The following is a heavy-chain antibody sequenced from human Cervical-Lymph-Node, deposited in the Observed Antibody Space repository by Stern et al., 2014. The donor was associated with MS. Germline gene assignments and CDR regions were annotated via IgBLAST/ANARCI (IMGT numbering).Heavy chain of an antibody. V-gene: IGHV3-48*03. CDR3: ARGEYSYGIYNYRGLDV. D-gene: IGHD5-18*01. CDR1: GITFSSYN. CDR2: IKSTSSTI. Sequence: VQLVESGGGLVQPGGSLRLSWAASGITFSSYNMNWVRQAPGKGLQWVSYIKSTSSTIDYADSVKGRFTISRDNAKNSLYLQMNSLRAEDTAVYYCARGEYSYGIYNYRGLDVWGQGTTVTVSS. J-gene: IGHJ6*02.